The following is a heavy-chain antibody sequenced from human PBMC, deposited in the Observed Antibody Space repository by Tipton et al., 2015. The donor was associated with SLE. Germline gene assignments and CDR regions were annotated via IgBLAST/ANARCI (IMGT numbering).Heavy chain of an antibody. CDR2: IYYSGRT. CDR1: GGSISSSSYY. D-gene: IGHD1-26*01. J-gene: IGHJ4*02. V-gene: IGHV4-39*07. CDR3: ASRIVGALYYFDY. Sequence: TLSLTCTVSGGSISSSSYYWGWIRQPPGKGLEWIGSIYYSGRTYYNPSLKSRVTISVDTSKNQFSLKLSSGTAADTAVYYCASRIVGALYYFDYWCQGTLVTVSS.